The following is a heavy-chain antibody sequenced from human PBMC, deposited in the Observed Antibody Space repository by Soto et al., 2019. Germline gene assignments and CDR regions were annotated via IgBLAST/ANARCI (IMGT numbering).Heavy chain of an antibody. CDR2: ISGSDGKT. D-gene: IGHD3-3*01. CDR1: GFSFGSYA. V-gene: IGHV3-23*01. CDR3: ARWSYLDY. Sequence: LRLSFAASGFSFGSYALSWVRQAPGKGLEWVSTISGSDGKTFYADSVKGRFSISRDTSQSTLYLQMNSLRADDTAMYYCARWSYLDYWGQGTRVTVSS. J-gene: IGHJ4*02.